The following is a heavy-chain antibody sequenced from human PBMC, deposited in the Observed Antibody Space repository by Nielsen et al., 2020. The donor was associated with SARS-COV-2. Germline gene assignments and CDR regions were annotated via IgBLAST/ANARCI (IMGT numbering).Heavy chain of an antibody. V-gene: IGHV3-7*01. D-gene: IGHD3-10*01. CDR3: ARYASGSLASG. CDR2: IKQDGSEK. Sequence: GESLKISCAASGFTFSSYWMNWVRQAPGKGLEWVANIKQDGSEKYYGDSVKGRFTISRDNSKNTVYLQMNSLRAEDTAVYYCARYASGSLASGWGRGTLVTVSS. J-gene: IGHJ4*02. CDR1: GFTFSSYW.